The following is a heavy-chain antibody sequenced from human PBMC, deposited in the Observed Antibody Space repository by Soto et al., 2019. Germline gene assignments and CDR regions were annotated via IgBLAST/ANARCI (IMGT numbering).Heavy chain of an antibody. J-gene: IGHJ4*03. CDR1: GYTYTSYD. D-gene: IGHD3-10*01. V-gene: IGHV1-8*01. CDR3: ARRSNYYNGSGRVPVSYISF. Sequence: ASVKVSCKASGYTYTSYDIHWVRQATGQGLERMGWMKPNSGNTGDAQRFQGRVTMTRNTSISIAYLELIRLSSEETDVYYCARRSNYYNGSGRVPVSYISFWSHGTLVTVSS. CDR2: MKPNSGNT.